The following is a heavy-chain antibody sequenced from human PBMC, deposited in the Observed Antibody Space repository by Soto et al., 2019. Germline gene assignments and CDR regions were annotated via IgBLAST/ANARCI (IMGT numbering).Heavy chain of an antibody. CDR3: AKDRPPDIVVIMPAALDY. CDR1: GFTFSSYA. D-gene: IGHD2-2*01. V-gene: IGHV3-23*01. Sequence: EVQLLESGGDLVQPGGSLRLSCAASGFTFSSYAMSWVRQAPGKGLEWVPVVSGGGATYYADSVTGRSTISRDTAKNTLYLQMNSVRVEDTAVYYCAKDRPPDIVVIMPAALDYWVGGTLVTVST. CDR2: VSGGGAT. J-gene: IGHJ4*02.